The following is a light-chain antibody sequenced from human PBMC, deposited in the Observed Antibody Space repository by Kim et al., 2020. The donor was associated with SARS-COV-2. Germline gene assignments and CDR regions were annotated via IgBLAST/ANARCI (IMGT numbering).Light chain of an antibody. J-gene: IGKJ2*01. CDR1: QSVSHSANSKNS. Sequence: RATINGKCSQSVSHSANSKNSLAWYQQKLGQPPKLLIYWASTRESAVPERFSGSGSGTDFTLTITNLQAEDVAVYYCQQYDSAPYTFGQGTKLEI. CDR2: WAS. V-gene: IGKV4-1*01. CDR3: QQYDSAPYT.